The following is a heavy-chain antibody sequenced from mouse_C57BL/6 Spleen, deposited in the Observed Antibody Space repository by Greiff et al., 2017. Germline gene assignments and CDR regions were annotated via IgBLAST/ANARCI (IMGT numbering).Heavy chain of an antibody. CDR1: GFNIKDDY. CDR2: IDPENGDT. D-gene: IGHD4-1*01. Sequence: EVQLQQSGAELVRPGASVKLSCTASGFNIKDDYMHWVKQRPEQGLEWIGWIDPENGDTEYASKFQGKATITADTSSNTAYLQLSSLTSEDTAVYYCTTNWRVDYWGQGTTLTVSS. V-gene: IGHV14-4*01. CDR3: TTNWRVDY. J-gene: IGHJ2*01.